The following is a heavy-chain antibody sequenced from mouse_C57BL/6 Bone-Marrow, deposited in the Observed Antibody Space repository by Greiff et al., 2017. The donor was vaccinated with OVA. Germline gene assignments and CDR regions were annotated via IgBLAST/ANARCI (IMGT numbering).Heavy chain of an antibody. CDR2: INYDGSST. CDR3: ARDRAGREGFDY. Sequence: EVHLVESEGGFVLPGSSMKLSCTASGFTFSDYYMALVRPVPEQVLDWVANINYDGSSTYYLDSLKSRFIISRDNAKNILYLQMSSLKSEDTATYYCARDRAGREGFDYWGQGTTLTVSS. CDR1: GFTFSDYY. V-gene: IGHV5-16*01. J-gene: IGHJ2*01. D-gene: IGHD3-3*01.